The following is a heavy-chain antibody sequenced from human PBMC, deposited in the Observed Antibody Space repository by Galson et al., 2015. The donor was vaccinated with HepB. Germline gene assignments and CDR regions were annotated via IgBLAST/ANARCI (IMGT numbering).Heavy chain of an antibody. CDR3: AAHPKSLAVAGGYFDY. Sequence: QSGAEVKKPGESLRISCKGSGYSFTSYWISWVRQMPGKGLEWMGRIDPSDSYTNYSPSFQGHVTISADKSISTAYLQWSSLKASDTAMYYCAAHPKSLAVAGGYFDYWGQGTLVTVSS. CDR1: GYSFTSYW. V-gene: IGHV5-10-1*01. J-gene: IGHJ4*02. D-gene: IGHD6-19*01. CDR2: IDPSDSYT.